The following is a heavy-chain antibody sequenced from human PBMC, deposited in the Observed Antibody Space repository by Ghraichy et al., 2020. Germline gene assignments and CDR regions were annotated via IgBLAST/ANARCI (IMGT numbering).Heavy chain of an antibody. D-gene: IGHD2-15*01. Sequence: LSLTCAASGFTFSSYSMNWVRQAPGKGLEWVSSISSSSSYIYYADSVKGRFTISRDNAKNSLYLQMNSLRAEDTAVYYCARSCSGGSCYGDAFDIWGQGTMVTVSS. CDR1: GFTFSSYS. CDR2: ISSSSSYI. CDR3: ARSCSGGSCYGDAFDI. V-gene: IGHV3-21*01. J-gene: IGHJ3*02.